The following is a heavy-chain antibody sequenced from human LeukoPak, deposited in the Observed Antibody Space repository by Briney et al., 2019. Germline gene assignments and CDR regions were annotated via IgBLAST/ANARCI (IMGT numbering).Heavy chain of an antibody. CDR3: ARHGLTSYGGQSKKSFDF. D-gene: IGHD4-23*01. V-gene: IGHV4-59*08. CDR1: RGSITGSF. CDR2: THYSGHS. J-gene: IGHJ4*02. Sequence: SETLSLTCTVPRGSITGSFWSWVRQPPGKGLEWIAYTHYSGHSDYNPSLKSRVTISVDTSKNQHSLTLSSVTAADTAVDYCARHGLTSYGGQSKKSFDFWGQGTLISVSS.